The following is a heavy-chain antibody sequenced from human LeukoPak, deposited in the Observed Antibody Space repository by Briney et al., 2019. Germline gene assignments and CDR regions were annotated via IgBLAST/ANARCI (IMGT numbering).Heavy chain of an antibody. Sequence: GGSLRLSCAASGFTFSSYAMSWVRQAPGKGLEWVSAISGSGGSTYYADSVKGRFTISRDNSKNTLYLQMNSLRAEDTAVYYCAKVRSVRRYYYDSSGYSYYFDYWGQGTQVTVSS. D-gene: IGHD3-22*01. CDR3: AKVRSVRRYYYDSSGYSYYFDY. CDR1: GFTFSSYA. CDR2: ISGSGGST. V-gene: IGHV3-23*01. J-gene: IGHJ4*02.